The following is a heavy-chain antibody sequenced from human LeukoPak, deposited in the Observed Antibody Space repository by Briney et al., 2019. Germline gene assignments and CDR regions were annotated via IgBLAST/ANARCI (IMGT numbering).Heavy chain of an antibody. Sequence: APVKVSCKVSGYTLTELSMHWVRQAPGKGLEWMGGFDPEDGETIYAQKFQGRVTMTTDTSTSTAYMELRSLRSDDTAVYYCARGQPNRLLWFGESLSNINPLDYWGQGTLVTVSS. D-gene: IGHD3-10*01. CDR3: ARGQPNRLLWFGESLSNINPLDY. J-gene: IGHJ4*02. V-gene: IGHV1-24*01. CDR2: FDPEDGET. CDR1: GYTLTELS.